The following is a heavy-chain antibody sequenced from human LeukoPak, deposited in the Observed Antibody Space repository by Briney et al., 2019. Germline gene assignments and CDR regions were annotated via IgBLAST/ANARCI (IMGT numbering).Heavy chain of an antibody. J-gene: IGHJ4*02. CDR2: IIPIFGTA. Sequence: ASVKVPCKASGGTFSSYAISWVRQAPGQGLEWMGGIIPIFGTANYAQKFQGRVTITTDESTSTAHMELSSLRSEDTAVYYCASSPKGQEWAYFDYWGQGTLVTVSS. CDR3: ASSPKGQEWAYFDY. CDR1: GGTFSSYA. D-gene: IGHD1-26*01. V-gene: IGHV1-69*05.